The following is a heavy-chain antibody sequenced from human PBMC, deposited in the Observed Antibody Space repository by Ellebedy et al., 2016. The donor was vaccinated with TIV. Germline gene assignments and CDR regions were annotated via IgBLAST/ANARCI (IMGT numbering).Heavy chain of an antibody. CDR2: ISHTGSRT. V-gene: IGHV3-23*01. CDR1: GFTFSSYA. D-gene: IGHD3-22*01. J-gene: IGHJ4*02. Sequence: PGGSLRLSCAASGFTFSSYAMSWVRQAPGKGLEWVSTISHTGSRTYYADSVEGRFTISRDTSKKTLYLQMNSLRAEDTAIYYWAKGRGGGSDSSAPRYYFDYWGLGTLVTVSS. CDR3: AKGRGGGSDSSAPRYYFDY.